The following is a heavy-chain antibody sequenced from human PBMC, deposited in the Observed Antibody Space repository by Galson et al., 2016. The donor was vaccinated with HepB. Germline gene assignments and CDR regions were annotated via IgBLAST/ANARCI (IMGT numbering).Heavy chain of an antibody. J-gene: IGHJ5*02. CDR1: GFKLSHYA. CDR3: ARAGHSSGWYPFNFWWFDP. V-gene: IGHV3-69-1*01. CDR2: ISSSSTI. D-gene: IGHD6-19*01. Sequence: SLRLSCAASGFKLSHYAMHWVRQAPGKGLEWVSYISSSSTIYYADSVKGRLTISRDNAKHSLYLQMNSLGDEDTAVYYFARAGHSSGWYPFNFWWFDPWGQGTLVTVSS.